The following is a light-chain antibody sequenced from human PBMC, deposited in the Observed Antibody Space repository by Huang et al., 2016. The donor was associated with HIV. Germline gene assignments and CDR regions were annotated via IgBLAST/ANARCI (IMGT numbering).Light chain of an antibody. CDR3: QQYNDFRST. V-gene: IGKV3-15*01. CDR2: AAS. Sequence: ETVMTQSPVNLSVSPGDRASLSCRSRQIVSSHLARYQQKHGQAPRLLIYAASTRATGVPARFSGSGAGTEFTLTISTLQSEDSAVYYCQQYNDFRSTFGPGTRVEIK. CDR1: QIVSSH. J-gene: IGKJ3*01.